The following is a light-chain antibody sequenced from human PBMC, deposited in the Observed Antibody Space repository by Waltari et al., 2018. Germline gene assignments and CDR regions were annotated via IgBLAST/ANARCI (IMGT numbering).Light chain of an antibody. V-gene: IGKV3-20*01. J-gene: IGKJ1*01. Sequence: SCRASQSISKYLAWYQQKPGQAPMLLIYHASSRAAGIPDRFSGSGSGTDFSLTISRLEPEDFAVYYCQHYESLPVTFGQGTKVEIK. CDR1: QSISKY. CDR2: HAS. CDR3: QHYESLPVT.